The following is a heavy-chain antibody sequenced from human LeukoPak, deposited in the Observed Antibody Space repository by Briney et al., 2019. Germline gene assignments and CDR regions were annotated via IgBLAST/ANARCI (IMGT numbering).Heavy chain of an antibody. D-gene: IGHD3-22*01. CDR1: GFTFSSNW. V-gene: IGHV3-74*01. Sequence: GSLRLSCVASGFTFSSNWMHWVRQDPRKGLVWVSRINGDGRNINYADSVRGRFTISRDNSKNTLYLQMNSLRAEDTAVYYCAKLDGNYYDSSGPRSYWGQGTLVTVSS. CDR3: AKLDGNYYDSSGPRSY. J-gene: IGHJ4*02. CDR2: INGDGRNI.